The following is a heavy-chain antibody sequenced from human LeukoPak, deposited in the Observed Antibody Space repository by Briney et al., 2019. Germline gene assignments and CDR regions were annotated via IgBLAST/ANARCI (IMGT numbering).Heavy chain of an antibody. V-gene: IGHV1-46*01. CDR3: ARDISSYYDSSGYYTYYFDY. Sequence: ASVKVSCKASGYTSTSYYMHWVRQAPGQGLEWMGIINPSGGSTSYAQKFQGRVTMTRDTSTSTVYMELSGLRSEDTAVYYCARDISSYYDSSGYYTYYFDYWGQGTLVTVSS. J-gene: IGHJ4*02. D-gene: IGHD3-22*01. CDR1: GYTSTSYY. CDR2: INPSGGST.